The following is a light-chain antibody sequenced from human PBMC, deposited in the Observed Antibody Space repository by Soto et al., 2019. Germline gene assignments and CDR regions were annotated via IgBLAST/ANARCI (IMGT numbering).Light chain of an antibody. CDR1: QNVYNN. Sequence: EIVMTQSPATLSVSPGEGATLSCKASQNVYNNLAWYQQRPGQPPRLLIYDASTRATGISARFSGSGYGTEFTPTISSLQSEDVAVYFCQQCRNWPLTFGGGTKVEIK. CDR3: QQCRNWPLT. V-gene: IGKV3-15*01. CDR2: DAS. J-gene: IGKJ4*01.